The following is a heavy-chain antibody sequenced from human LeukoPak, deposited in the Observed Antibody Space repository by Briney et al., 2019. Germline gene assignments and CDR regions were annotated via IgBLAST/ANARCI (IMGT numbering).Heavy chain of an antibody. D-gene: IGHD3-22*01. J-gene: IGHJ6*03. CDR1: GGSMTSGHYY. V-gene: IGHV4-61*09. Sequence: SETLSLTCSVSGGSMTSGHYYWNWIRQPAGKGLEWIGHIYTIGSTNYNPSLKSRVTISVDTSKNHFSLKLSSVTAADTAVYYCARSSEGRYYYDSSGFSYYYYYMDVWGKGTTVTISS. CDR3: ARSSEGRYYYDSSGFSYYYYYMDV. CDR2: IYTIGST.